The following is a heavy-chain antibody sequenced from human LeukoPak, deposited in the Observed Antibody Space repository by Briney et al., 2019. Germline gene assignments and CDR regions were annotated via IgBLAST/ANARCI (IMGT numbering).Heavy chain of an antibody. Sequence: PGGSLRLSCAASGFTFSTDVMSWVRQAPGKGLEWVSVIYSGGSTYYADSVKGRFTISRDNSKNTLYLQMNSLRAEDTAVYYCARDRSYSGGYFDYWGQGTLVTVSS. CDR2: IYSGGST. V-gene: IGHV3-53*01. D-gene: IGHD1-26*01. CDR3: ARDRSYSGGYFDY. J-gene: IGHJ4*02. CDR1: GFTFSTDV.